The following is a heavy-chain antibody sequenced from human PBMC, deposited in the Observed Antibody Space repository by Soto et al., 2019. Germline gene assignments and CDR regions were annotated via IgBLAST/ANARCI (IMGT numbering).Heavy chain of an antibody. CDR2: INPSGGST. Sequence: ASVTVSWQASGYTFTSYYMHWVRQAPGQGLEWMGIINPSGGSTSYAQKFQGRVTMTRDTSTSTVYMELSSLRSEDTAVYYCARGVGIVVVVAATSNFDYWGQGTLVTVSS. V-gene: IGHV1-46*03. D-gene: IGHD2-15*01. CDR3: ARGVGIVVVVAATSNFDY. J-gene: IGHJ4*02. CDR1: GYTFTSYY.